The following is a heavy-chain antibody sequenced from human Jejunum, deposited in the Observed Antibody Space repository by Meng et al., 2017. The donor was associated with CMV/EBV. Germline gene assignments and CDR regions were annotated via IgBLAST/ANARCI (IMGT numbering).Heavy chain of an antibody. J-gene: IGHJ4*02. CDR3: TRDAGANAV. Sequence: SLRLSGAVVGFSVRSEYMRWVRQAPGKGLEWVSVIRGGDDTYYADSVKGRFTVYRDTSKNTLHLQMNSLRADDTAVYRCTRDAGANAVWGQGTLVTVSS. CDR2: IRGGDDT. D-gene: IGHD2-8*01. V-gene: IGHV3-53*01. CDR1: GFSVRSEY.